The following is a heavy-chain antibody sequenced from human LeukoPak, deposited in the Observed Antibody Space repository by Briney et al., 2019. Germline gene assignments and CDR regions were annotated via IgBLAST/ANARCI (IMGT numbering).Heavy chain of an antibody. CDR3: AKDRPGSGWFLDY. CDR1: GFTFSNYA. CDR2: ITGSGDST. D-gene: IGHD6-19*01. J-gene: IGHJ4*02. Sequence: PGGSPRLSCAASGFTFSNYAMTWVRQAPGEGLEWVSAITGSGDSTYYADSVKGRFTISRDNSKNTLYLQMNSLRVEDTAVYYCAKDRPGSGWFLDYWGQGTLVTVSS. V-gene: IGHV3-23*01.